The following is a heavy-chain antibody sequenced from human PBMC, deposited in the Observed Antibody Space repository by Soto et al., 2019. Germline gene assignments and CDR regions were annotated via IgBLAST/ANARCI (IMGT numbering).Heavy chain of an antibody. V-gene: IGHV4-31*03. D-gene: IGHD1-1*01. Sequence: SETLSLTCTVSRGSITSVGYSWSWIRQHPGTGLEWIGYVYHSGTTYYNPSLESRATISVDTSKSQFFLRLTSVTAADTAVYYCAREGAATTPGWFDPWGQGILVTVSS. CDR3: AREGAATTPGWFDP. J-gene: IGHJ5*02. CDR2: VYHSGTT. CDR1: RGSITSVGYS.